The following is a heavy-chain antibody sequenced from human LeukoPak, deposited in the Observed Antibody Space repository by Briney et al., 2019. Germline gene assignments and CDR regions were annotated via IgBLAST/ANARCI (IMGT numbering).Heavy chain of an antibody. Sequence: SVTLTLTCTVSGCSLSSGGYYWGWIRQPPGKGREWIGYMYYSGRTYYNPSLKSRVTLSVDTSKNKISLKLSSVTDADTAVYYCARQEYYYDSSGYSARPGAFDIWGQGTMVTVSS. J-gene: IGHJ3*02. V-gene: IGHV4-30-4*01. D-gene: IGHD3-22*01. CDR3: ARQEYYYDSSGYSARPGAFDI. CDR2: MYYSGRT. CDR1: GCSLSSGGYY.